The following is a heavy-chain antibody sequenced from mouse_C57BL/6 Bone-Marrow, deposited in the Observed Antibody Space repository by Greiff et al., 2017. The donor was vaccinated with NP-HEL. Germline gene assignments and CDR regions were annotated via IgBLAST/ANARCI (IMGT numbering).Heavy chain of an antibody. Sequence: EVQGVESGGGLVQPGGSMKLSCAASGFAFSDAWMDWVRQSPEKGLEWVAEIRNKANNHATYYAESVKGRFTISRDDSKSSVYLQMNSLRAEDTGIYYCTSDYGSSYGYFDVWGTGTTVTVSS. J-gene: IGHJ1*03. CDR2: IRNKANNHAT. V-gene: IGHV6-6*01. D-gene: IGHD1-1*01. CDR3: TSDYGSSYGYFDV. CDR1: GFAFSDAW.